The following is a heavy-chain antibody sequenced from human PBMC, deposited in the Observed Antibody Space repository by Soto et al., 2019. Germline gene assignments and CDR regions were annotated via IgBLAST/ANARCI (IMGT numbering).Heavy chain of an antibody. CDR2: IYHLGRT. D-gene: IGHD3-22*01. CDR3: ARTGKFYYYDTTGLPFDP. CDR1: GETISSTGW. V-gene: IGHV4-4*02. Sequence: SETMSLTCTVAGETISSTGWWSWVSLSPGKGLEWIDEIYHLGRTNYNPSLKSRVTLSIDKSNNQFSLTLTSVTAADTAVYFCARTGKFYYYDTTGLPFDPWGPGILVTVSS. J-gene: IGHJ5*02.